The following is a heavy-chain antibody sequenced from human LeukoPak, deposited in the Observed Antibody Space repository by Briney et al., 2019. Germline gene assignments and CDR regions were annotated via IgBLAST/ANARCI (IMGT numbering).Heavy chain of an antibody. CDR2: ISGSGGST. Sequence: GGSLRLSCAASGFTFSSYAMSWIRQAPGKGLEWVSAISGSGGSTYYADSVKGRFTISRDNSKNTLYLQMNSLRAEDTAVYYCAKDGYYGSGITWFDPWGQGTLVTVSS. J-gene: IGHJ5*02. CDR1: GFTFSSYA. D-gene: IGHD3-10*01. V-gene: IGHV3-23*01. CDR3: AKDGYYGSGITWFDP.